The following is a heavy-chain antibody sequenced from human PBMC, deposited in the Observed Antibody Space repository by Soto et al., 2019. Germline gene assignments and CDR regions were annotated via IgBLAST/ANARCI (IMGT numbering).Heavy chain of an antibody. J-gene: IGHJ3*02. CDR3: ARDTFRDGYNSYDAFEI. D-gene: IGHD5-12*01. CDR2: INPSGGST. V-gene: IGHV1-46*01. Sequence: GASVKVSCKASGYTFTSYYMHWVRQAPGQGLEWMGIINPSGGSTSYAQKFQGRVTMTRDTSTSTVYMELSSLRSEDTAVYYCARDTFRDGYNSYDAFEIWGQGTMVTVSS. CDR1: GYTFTSYY.